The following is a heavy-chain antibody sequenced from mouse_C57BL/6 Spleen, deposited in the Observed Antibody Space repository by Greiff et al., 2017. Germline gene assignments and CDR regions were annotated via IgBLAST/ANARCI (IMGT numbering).Heavy chain of an antibody. Sequence: QVQLQQPGAELVMPGASVKLSCKASGYTFTSYWMHWVKQRPGQGLEWIGEIDPSDSYTNYNQKFKGKSTLTVDKSSSTAYMQLSSLTSVDSAVYFGARRGAYYSKYTRFAYWGQGTLVTVSA. CDR1: GYTFTSYW. J-gene: IGHJ3*01. V-gene: IGHV1-69*01. CDR3: ARRGAYYSKYTRFAY. CDR2: IDPSDSYT. D-gene: IGHD2-5*01.